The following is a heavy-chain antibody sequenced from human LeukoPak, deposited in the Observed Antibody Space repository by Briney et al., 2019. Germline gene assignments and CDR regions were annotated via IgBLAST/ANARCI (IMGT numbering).Heavy chain of an antibody. D-gene: IGHD3-10*01. V-gene: IGHV1-2*06. J-gene: IGHJ4*02. CDR3: ARVLRITMVRGADTFDY. Sequence: GASVKVSCKASGYTFTGYYMHWVRQAPGQGLEWMGRIIPNSGGTNYARKFQGRVTMTRDTSISTAYMELSRLRSDDTAVYYCARVLRITMVRGADTFDYWGQGTLVTVSS. CDR1: GYTFTGYY. CDR2: IIPNSGGT.